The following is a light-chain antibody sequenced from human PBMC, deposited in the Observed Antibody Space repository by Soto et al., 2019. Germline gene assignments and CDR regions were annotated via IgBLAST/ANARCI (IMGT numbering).Light chain of an antibody. J-gene: IGKJ4*01. V-gene: IGKV3-11*01. CDR2: EAS. Sequence: EIVLTQSPATLSLSPGERATLSCRASQFINTYVAWYQHRPGQGPRLLIYEASKRATGIPARFSGSGSGTDFTLTISSLEPEDFGIYYCQQRHTWPTTFGVGAKVEI. CDR3: QQRHTWPTT. CDR1: QFINTY.